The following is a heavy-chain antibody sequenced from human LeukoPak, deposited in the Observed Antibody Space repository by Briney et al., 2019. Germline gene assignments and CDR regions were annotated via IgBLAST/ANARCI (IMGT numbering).Heavy chain of an antibody. D-gene: IGHD4-11*01. V-gene: IGHV4-39*07. CDR1: GGSISSSSDY. CDR2: MYYSGST. Sequence: PSETLSLTCTVSGGSISSSSDYWGWVRQPPGKGLEWIGSMYYSGSTYYNPSLKSRVTISVDTSKNQFSLKLSSVTAADTAVYYCATSLTTVTHYYYYMDVWGKGTTVTISS. CDR3: ATSLTTVTHYYYYMDV. J-gene: IGHJ6*03.